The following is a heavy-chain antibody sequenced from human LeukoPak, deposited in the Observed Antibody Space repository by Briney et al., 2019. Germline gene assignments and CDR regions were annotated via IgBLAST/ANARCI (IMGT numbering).Heavy chain of an antibody. V-gene: IGHV3-48*01. Sequence: PGGSLRLSCNTSGFTYSSYWMSWVRQAPGKRPEWVSYINPSGTIFYADSVKGRFTISRDNAKNSLYLQMDSLRAEDTAVYYCARQGVTYDDWGQGTLVTVSS. CDR1: GFTYSSYW. CDR3: ARQGVTYDD. D-gene: IGHD4-23*01. CDR2: INPSGTI. J-gene: IGHJ4*02.